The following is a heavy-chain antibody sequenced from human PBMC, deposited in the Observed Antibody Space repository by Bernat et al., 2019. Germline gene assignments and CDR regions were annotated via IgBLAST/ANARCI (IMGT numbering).Heavy chain of an antibody. D-gene: IGHD6-6*01. CDR3: AKGSGRSSSSGGIDY. V-gene: IGHV3-30*18. CDR1: GFTFSTYA. J-gene: IGHJ4*02. Sequence: QVQLVESGGGVVQPGRFLRLSCAAPGFTFSTYAIHWVRQAPGKGLKWLAVISYDGINKYYADSVKARFTISRDNSNNTVYLQMISLRPEDTAVYYCAKGSGRSSSSGGIDYWGQGTLVTVSS. CDR2: ISYDGINK.